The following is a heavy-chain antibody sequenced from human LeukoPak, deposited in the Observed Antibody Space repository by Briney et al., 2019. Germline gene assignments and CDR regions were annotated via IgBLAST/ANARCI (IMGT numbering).Heavy chain of an antibody. D-gene: IGHD3-10*01. V-gene: IGHV1-18*01. CDR1: GYTFTTYG. Sequence: ASVKVSCKASGYTFTTYGISWVRQAPGQGLEWMGWISAYNGNTDYAQKLQGRVTMTTDTSTSTAYMELRSLRSDDTAVCYCARGGQVRGVISAFDIWGQGTMVTVSS. CDR3: ARGGQVRGVISAFDI. CDR2: ISAYNGNT. J-gene: IGHJ3*02.